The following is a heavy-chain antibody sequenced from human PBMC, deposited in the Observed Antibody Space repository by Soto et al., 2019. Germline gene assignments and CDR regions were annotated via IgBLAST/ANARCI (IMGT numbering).Heavy chain of an antibody. Sequence: LSLTCTVSGGSISSYYWSWIRQPPGKGLEWIGYIYYSGSTNYNPSLKSRVTISVDTSKNQFSLKLSSVTAADTAVYYCARNLGDFWPYGMDVWGQGTTVTVSS. J-gene: IGHJ6*02. CDR1: GGSISSYY. CDR3: ARNLGDFWPYGMDV. D-gene: IGHD3-3*01. V-gene: IGHV4-59*01. CDR2: IYYSGST.